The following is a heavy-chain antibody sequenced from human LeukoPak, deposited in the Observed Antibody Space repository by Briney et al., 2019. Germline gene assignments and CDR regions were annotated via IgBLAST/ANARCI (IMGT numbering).Heavy chain of an antibody. J-gene: IGHJ3*02. CDR2: IGGSGDNT. V-gene: IGHV3-23*01. D-gene: IGHD6-19*01. Sequence: PGGSLRLSCAASGFTFSRYAMSWVRQAPGKGLEWVSAIGGSGDNTYYADSVKGRFTISRDNSKNTLYLQMNSLRAEDTAVYYCAQQWLVRGAFDIWGQGTMVTVSS. CDR3: AQQWLVRGAFDI. CDR1: GFTFSRYA.